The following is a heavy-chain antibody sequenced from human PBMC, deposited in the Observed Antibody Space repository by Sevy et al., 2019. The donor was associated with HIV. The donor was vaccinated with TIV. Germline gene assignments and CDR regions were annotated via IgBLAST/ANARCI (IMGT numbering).Heavy chain of an antibody. CDR3: ARASGIGDTPFDY. J-gene: IGHJ4*01. D-gene: IGHD2-21*01. V-gene: IGHV1-69*06. Sequence: ASVKVSCKASGGTFSSSAMHWVRQAPGQELEWMGEIIPVFGPANYAQKFQDRLMITADRSTSTGYMELTGLRSEDTAVYYCARASGIGDTPFDYWGQGTPITVSS. CDR1: GGTFSSSA. CDR2: IIPVFGPA.